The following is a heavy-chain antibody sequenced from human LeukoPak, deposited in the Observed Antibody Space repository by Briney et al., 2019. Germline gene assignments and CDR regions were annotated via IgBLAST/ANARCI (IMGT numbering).Heavy chain of an antibody. CDR2: LDSSGDNT. CDR1: GFTFSSYA. D-gene: IGHD6-19*01. J-gene: IGHJ4*02. V-gene: IGHV3-23*01. CDR3: AKDKSLGTYTNSWYQFDS. Sequence: GGSLRLSCVASGFTFSSYAMSWVRQAPGKGLEWVSALDSSGDNTFHATSVKGRFTISRDNSKNTLYLQIKSLRAEDTAVYYCAKDKSLGTYTNSWYQFDSWGQGTRVTVSS.